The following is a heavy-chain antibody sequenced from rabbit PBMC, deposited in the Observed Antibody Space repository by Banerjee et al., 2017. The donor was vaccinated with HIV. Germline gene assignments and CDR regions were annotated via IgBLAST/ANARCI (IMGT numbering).Heavy chain of an antibody. CDR1: GVDFSSSYW. Sequence: VEYGGDLVQPEGSLTLTCKASGVDFSSSYWICWVRQAPGKGLEWFACIYTGDGNTYYASWAKGRFTISKTSSTTVTLQMTSLTAADTATYFCARLGDGAFKLWGPGTLVPVS. V-gene: IGHV1S45*01. D-gene: IGHD2-1*01. J-gene: IGHJ4*01. CDR2: IYTGDGNT. CDR3: ARLGDGAFKL.